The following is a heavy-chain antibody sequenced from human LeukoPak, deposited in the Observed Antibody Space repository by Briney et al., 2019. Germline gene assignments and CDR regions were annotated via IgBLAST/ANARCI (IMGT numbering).Heavy chain of an antibody. V-gene: IGHV4-59*01. CDR3: AVVVDAFDI. CDR1: GGSISSYY. D-gene: IGHD2-15*01. J-gene: IGHJ3*02. CDR2: IYYSGST. Sequence: SVTLSLTCTVSGGSISSYYWSWIRQPPGKGLEWIGYIYYSGSTNYNPSLKSRVTISVDTSKNQFSLKLSSVTAADTAVYYCAVVVDAFDIWGQGTMVTVSS.